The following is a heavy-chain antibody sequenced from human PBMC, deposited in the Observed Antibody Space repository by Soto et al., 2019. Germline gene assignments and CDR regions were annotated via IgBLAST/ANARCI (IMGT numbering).Heavy chain of an antibody. CDR3: ARDTAMALPDA. J-gene: IGHJ4*02. CDR1: GYTFTSYG. V-gene: IGHV1-18*01. CDR2: ISAHNGNT. D-gene: IGHD5-18*01. Sequence: QVQLVQSGAEVKKPGASVKVSCKASGYTFTSYGITWVRQAPGQGLEWMGWISAHNGNTKYAQKLQGRVTMTTDTSTSTAYMEVRSLRSDDSAVYYCARDTAMALPDAWGQGTLVTVSS.